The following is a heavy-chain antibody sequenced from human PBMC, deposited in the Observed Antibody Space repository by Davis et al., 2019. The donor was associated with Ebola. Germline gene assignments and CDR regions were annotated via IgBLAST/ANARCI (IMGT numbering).Heavy chain of an antibody. J-gene: IGHJ6*02. CDR3: ARGPDRTMVQGVALLAKWGYYYYGMDV. D-gene: IGHD3-10*01. CDR2: INPNSGGT. Sequence: ASVKVSCKASGGTFSSYAISWVRQAPGQGLEWMGWINPNSGGTNYAQKFQGWVTMTRDTSISTAYMALGRLRSDDTAVYYCARGPDRTMVQGVALLAKWGYYYYGMDVWGQGTTVTVSS. CDR1: GGTFSSYA. V-gene: IGHV1-2*04.